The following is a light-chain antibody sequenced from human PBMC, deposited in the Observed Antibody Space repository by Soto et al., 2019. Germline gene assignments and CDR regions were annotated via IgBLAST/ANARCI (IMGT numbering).Light chain of an antibody. CDR1: QGFFSN. CDR3: QQYNNWPRT. J-gene: IGKJ1*01. CDR2: GAS. Sequence: EIVLTQSPATLSVSPGERATLSCRASQGFFSNLAWYQQKPGQAPRLLIYGASTRATGIPARFSGSGSGTEFTLTISSLQSEDFEVYYCQQYNNWPRTFGQGTKVDIX. V-gene: IGKV3-15*01.